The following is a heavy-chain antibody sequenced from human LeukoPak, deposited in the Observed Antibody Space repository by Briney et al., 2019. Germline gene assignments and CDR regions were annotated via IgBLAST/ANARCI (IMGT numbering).Heavy chain of an antibody. CDR1: GFSLSTSGVA. V-gene: IGHV2-5*01. J-gene: IGHJ4*02. D-gene: IGHD4-17*01. CDR3: ATSRGGYGDYYQTFDY. Sequence: SGPTLVKPTPTLTLTCTFSGFSLSTSGVAVGWIRQPPGKALEWLALIYWNDDKRYSPSLKSRLTITKDTSKNQVVLTMTNMDPVDTATYYCATSRGGYGDYYQTFDYWGQGTLVTVSS. CDR2: IYWNDDK.